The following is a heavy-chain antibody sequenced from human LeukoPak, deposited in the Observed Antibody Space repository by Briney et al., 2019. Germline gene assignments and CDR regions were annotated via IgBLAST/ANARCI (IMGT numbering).Heavy chain of an antibody. CDR1: GGSISSSIYY. J-gene: IGHJ4*02. Sequence: PSETLSLTCTVSGGSISSSIYYWGWIRQPPGKGLEWIGSIYYGGSTYYNPSRKSRVTISIDTSKNQFSLKLRSVTAADTAVYYCASSIKARGYSGGWHGTDYWGQGTLVTVSS. V-gene: IGHV4-39*07. CDR2: IYYGGST. CDR3: ASSIKARGYSGGWHGTDY. D-gene: IGHD6-19*01.